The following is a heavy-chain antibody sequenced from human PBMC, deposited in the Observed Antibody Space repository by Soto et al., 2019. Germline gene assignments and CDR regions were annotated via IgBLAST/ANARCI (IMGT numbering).Heavy chain of an antibody. Sequence: ASVKVSCKASGYSFATYGFSWVRQAPGQGLECVGWISAHNGDTHYSQKFQGRVTLTTDTSTNTGYMELRSLTSDDTAVYFCATEPIYYNDGRGYYQLGHWGQGTLVTVSS. V-gene: IGHV1-18*04. D-gene: IGHD3-22*01. J-gene: IGHJ4*02. CDR3: ATEPIYYNDGRGYYQLGH. CDR2: ISAHNGDT. CDR1: GYSFATYG.